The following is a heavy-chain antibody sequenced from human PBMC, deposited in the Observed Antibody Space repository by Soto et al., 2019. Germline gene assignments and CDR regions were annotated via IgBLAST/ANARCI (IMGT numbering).Heavy chain of an antibody. V-gene: IGHV4-30-2*01. D-gene: IGHD2-2*01. CDR3: ARVPDD. CDR1: GGSISSGGYS. CDR2: MYHSGST. Sequence: PSETLSLTCAVSGGSISSGGYSWSWIRQPPGKGLEWIGYMYHSGSTYYNPSLKSRVTISIDRSKNQFSLKLCSVTAADTAVYYYARVPDDWGKGILVTVSS. J-gene: IGHJ4*02.